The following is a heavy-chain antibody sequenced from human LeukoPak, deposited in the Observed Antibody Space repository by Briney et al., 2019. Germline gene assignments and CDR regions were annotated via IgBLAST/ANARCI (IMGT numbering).Heavy chain of an antibody. CDR1: GYTFTIYD. CDR2: MNPNSGNK. D-gene: IGHD6-19*01. Sequence: VASVTVSLKCSGYTFTIYDINRMRQPPGQGKGWMGWMNPNSGNKGNTHKFQGRVTMTRNTSITTAYMELSSLRSEDTAVYYCARGSGSGHIENWFDPWGQGTLVTVSS. V-gene: IGHV1-8*01. J-gene: IGHJ5*02. CDR3: ARGSGSGHIENWFDP.